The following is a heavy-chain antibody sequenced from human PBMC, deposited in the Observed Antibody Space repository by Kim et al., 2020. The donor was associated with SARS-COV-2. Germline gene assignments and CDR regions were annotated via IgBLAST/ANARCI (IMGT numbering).Heavy chain of an antibody. CDR2: ISYDGSNK. CDR3: ARDRKGIAAADPIIDY. CDR1: GFTLSSYA. Sequence: GGSLRLSCAASGFTLSSYAMHWVRQAPGKGLEWVAVISYDGSNKYYVDSVKGRFTISRDNSKNTLYLQMNSLRAEDTAVYYCARDRKGIAAADPIIDYWGQGTLVTVSS. V-gene: IGHV3-30*04. D-gene: IGHD6-13*01. J-gene: IGHJ4*02.